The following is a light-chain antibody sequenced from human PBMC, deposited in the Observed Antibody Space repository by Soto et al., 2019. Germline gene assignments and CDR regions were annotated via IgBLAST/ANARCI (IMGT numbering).Light chain of an antibody. V-gene: IGKV1-27*01. J-gene: IGKJ1*01. CDR2: AAS. CDR1: QAISIY. Sequence: DIQMTQSPSSLSTSVGDRVTITCRASQAISIYLAWYQQKPGIVPKLLIYAASTLQSGVPSRFSGSGSGTDFTLTISSLQPEDVATYYCQKYNSAPPTFGQGTKVEIK. CDR3: QKYNSAPPT.